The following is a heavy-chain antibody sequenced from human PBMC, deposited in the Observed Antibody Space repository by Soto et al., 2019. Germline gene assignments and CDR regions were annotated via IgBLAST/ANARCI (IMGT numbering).Heavy chain of an antibody. D-gene: IGHD1-26*01. CDR3: ARRGSGSYYDY. Sequence: EVQLLESGGGLVQPGGSLRLSCAASGFTFSSYAMRWVRQAPVKGLEWVSAISGSGDSTYYADSVKGRFTISRDNSKNTLYLQMNMLRGEGMAVYYCARRGSGSYYDYWGQGTLVTVSS. V-gene: IGHV3-23*01. CDR2: ISGSGDST. CDR1: GFTFSSYA. J-gene: IGHJ4*02.